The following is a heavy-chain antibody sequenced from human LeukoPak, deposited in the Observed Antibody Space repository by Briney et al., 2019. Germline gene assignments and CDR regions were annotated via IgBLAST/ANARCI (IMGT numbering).Heavy chain of an antibody. CDR3: ARGLGYSSSWFDAFDI. J-gene: IGHJ3*02. CDR2: INPNSGGT. Sequence: ASVKVSCKASGYTFTGYYMHWVRQAPGQGLEWMGWINPNSGGTNYAQKFQSRVTMTRNTSISTAYMELSSLRSEDTAVYYCARGLGYSSSWFDAFDIWGQGTMVTVSS. V-gene: IGHV1-2*02. CDR1: GYTFTGYY. D-gene: IGHD6-13*01.